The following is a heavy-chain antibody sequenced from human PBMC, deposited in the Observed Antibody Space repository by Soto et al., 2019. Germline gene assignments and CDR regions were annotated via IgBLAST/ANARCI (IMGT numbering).Heavy chain of an antibody. J-gene: IGHJ6*02. Sequence: QVQLQQRGAGLLKPSETLSLTCAVYGGSFSGYFWSWIRQPPTKGLEWIGEISHNGGTTYNPSLKSRVTISIDTSKNQFSLRLSSVSAADTAVYYCARGATTVEHFYYYGMDVWGQGTTVTVSS. CDR2: ISHNGGT. CDR1: GGSFSGYF. V-gene: IGHV4-34*01. CDR3: ARGATTVEHFYYYGMDV. D-gene: IGHD4-17*01.